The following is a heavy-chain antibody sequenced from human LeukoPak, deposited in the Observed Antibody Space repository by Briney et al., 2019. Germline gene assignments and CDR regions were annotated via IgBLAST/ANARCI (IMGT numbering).Heavy chain of an antibody. CDR2: INYGGHT. CDR3: ARTHFDSLGWFDP. J-gene: IGHJ5*02. Sequence: SETLSLTCTVSGGSMRSNSFYWGWIRQPPAKGLEWIANINYGGHTYYNPSVKSRVTLSVNVSKNRFSLNLTSVTAADTALYFCARTHFDSLGWFDPWGQGIQVIVSS. D-gene: IGHD3-9*01. V-gene: IGHV4-39*07. CDR1: GGSMRSNSFY.